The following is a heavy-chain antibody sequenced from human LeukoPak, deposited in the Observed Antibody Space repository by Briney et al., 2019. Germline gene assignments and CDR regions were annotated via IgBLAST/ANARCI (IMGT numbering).Heavy chain of an antibody. Sequence: GGSLRLSCAASGYTFSSYSMNWVRQAPGRGLEWVSYISSSSSTIYYADSVKGRFTISRDNAKNSLYLQMNSLRDEDTAVYYCARDPTEMTTVTIDYWGQGTLVTVSS. J-gene: IGHJ4*02. CDR2: ISSSSSTI. V-gene: IGHV3-48*02. D-gene: IGHD4-17*01. CDR3: ARDPTEMTTVTIDY. CDR1: GYTFSSYS.